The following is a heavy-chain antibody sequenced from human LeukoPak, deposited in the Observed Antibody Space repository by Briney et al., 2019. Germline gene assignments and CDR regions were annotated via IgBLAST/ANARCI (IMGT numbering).Heavy chain of an antibody. CDR1: GYTFTSYY. Sequence: ASVKVSCKASGYTFTSYYMHWVRQAPGQGLEWMGIIHPSGGSTSYAQKFQGRVTMTRDTSTSTVYMELSSLRSEDTAVYYCARSGSTGYSLDYWGQGTLVTVSS. D-gene: IGHD3-22*01. V-gene: IGHV1-46*01. CDR3: ARSGSTGYSLDY. J-gene: IGHJ4*02. CDR2: IHPSGGST.